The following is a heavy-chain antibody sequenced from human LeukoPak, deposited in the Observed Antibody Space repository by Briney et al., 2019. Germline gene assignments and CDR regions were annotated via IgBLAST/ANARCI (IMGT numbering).Heavy chain of an antibody. CDR1: GGSISSSSYY. J-gene: IGHJ5*02. CDR2: IYYSGST. Sequence: SETLSLTCTVSGGSISSSSYYWGWIRQPPGTGLEWIGSIYYSGSTYYNPSLKSRVTISVDTSKNQFSLKLSSVTAADTAVYYCARATKQCFDPWGQGTLVTVSS. CDR3: ARATKQCFDP. D-gene: IGHD6-19*01. V-gene: IGHV4-39*07.